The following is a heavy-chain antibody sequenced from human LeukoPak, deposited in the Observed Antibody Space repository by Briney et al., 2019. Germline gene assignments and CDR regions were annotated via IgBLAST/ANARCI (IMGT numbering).Heavy chain of an antibody. D-gene: IGHD3-10*01. V-gene: IGHV5-51*01. Sequence: GESLKISCKSSGYSFTSYWIGWVRQMPGKGLEWMGIIYPGDSDTRYSPSFQGQVTISADKSISTAYLQWSSLKASDTAMYYCASQYYYGSGSFFMAFDIWGQGTMVTVSS. J-gene: IGHJ3*02. CDR3: ASQYYYGSGSFFMAFDI. CDR1: GYSFTSYW. CDR2: IYPGDSDT.